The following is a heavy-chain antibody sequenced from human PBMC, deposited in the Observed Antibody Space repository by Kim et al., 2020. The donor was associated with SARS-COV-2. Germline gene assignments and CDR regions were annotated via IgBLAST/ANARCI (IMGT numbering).Heavy chain of an antibody. CDR3: ARAISLGPFDI. V-gene: IGHV1-69*04. J-gene: IGHJ3*02. CDR2: A. D-gene: IGHD3-16*01. Sequence: ANYAQKFQGRGTITADKSTSTAYMELSSLRSEDTAVYYCARAISLGPFDIWGQGTMVTVSS.